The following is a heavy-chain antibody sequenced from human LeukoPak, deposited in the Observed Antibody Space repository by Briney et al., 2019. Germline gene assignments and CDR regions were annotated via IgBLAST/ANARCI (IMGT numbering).Heavy chain of an antibody. CDR2: IHPSGRT. V-gene: IGHV4-34*01. CDR1: GGSFSGYY. D-gene: IGHD3-16*01. CDR3: ARGADFYKGGVD. Sequence: PSETLSLTCGVFGGSFSGYYLSWTRQPPGKGLEWIGEIHPSGRTDCNPSLKSRVTMSVDTSKNPFSLRLSSVTAADTAMYYCARGADFYKGGVDWGQGTLVTVSS. J-gene: IGHJ4*02.